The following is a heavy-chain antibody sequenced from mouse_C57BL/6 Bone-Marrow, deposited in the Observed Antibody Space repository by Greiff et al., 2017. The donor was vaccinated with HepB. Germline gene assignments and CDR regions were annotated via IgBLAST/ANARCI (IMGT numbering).Heavy chain of an antibody. Sequence: EVQVVESGGDLVKPGGSLKLSCAASGFTFSSYGMSWVRQTPDKRLEWVATISSGGSYTYYPDSVKGRFTISRDNAKNTLYLQMSSLKSEDTAMYYCARHSGWLLRFAYWGQGTLVTVSA. V-gene: IGHV5-6*01. CDR1: GFTFSSYG. CDR2: ISSGGSYT. CDR3: ARHSGWLLRFAY. D-gene: IGHD2-3*01. J-gene: IGHJ3*01.